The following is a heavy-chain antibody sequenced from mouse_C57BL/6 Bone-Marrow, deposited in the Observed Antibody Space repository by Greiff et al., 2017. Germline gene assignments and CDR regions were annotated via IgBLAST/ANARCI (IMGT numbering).Heavy chain of an antibody. CDR1: GYTFTSYW. CDR2: IDPSDSYT. Sequence: QVQLQQPGAELVMPGASVKLSCKASGYTFTSYWMHWVKQRPGQGLEWIGEIDPSDSYTNYNQKFKGKSPLTVDKSSSTAYMQLSSLTSEDSAVYYCAREGYHAMDYWGQGTSGTVSS. CDR3: AREGYHAMDY. J-gene: IGHJ4*01. V-gene: IGHV1-69*01.